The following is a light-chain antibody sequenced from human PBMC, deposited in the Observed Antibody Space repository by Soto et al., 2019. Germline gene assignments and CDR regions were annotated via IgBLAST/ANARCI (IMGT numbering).Light chain of an antibody. CDR3: QQYHNSPYT. CDR1: QTITSKN. Sequence: EIVLTQSPGTLSLSPGERATLSCRASQTITSKNLAWYQQKRGQAPRLLLYAASRRATGTPDRFSGRGSGTDFTLTIPGLEPEDFAVYYCQQYHNSPYTFGQGTQLETK. CDR2: AAS. J-gene: IGKJ2*01. V-gene: IGKV3-20*01.